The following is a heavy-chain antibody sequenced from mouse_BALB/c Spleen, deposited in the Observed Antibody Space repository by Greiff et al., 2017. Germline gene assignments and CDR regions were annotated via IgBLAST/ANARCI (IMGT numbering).Heavy chain of an antibody. CDR3: ARGLGDFDY. CDR2: INPSNGRT. D-gene: IGHD4-1*01. V-gene: IGHV1S81*02. Sequence: QVQLQQPGAELVKPGASVKLSCKASGYTFTSYWMHWVKQRPGQGLEWIGEINPSNGRTNYNEKFKSKATLTVDKSSSTAYMQLSSLTSEDSAVYYCARGLGDFDYWGQGTTLTVSS. CDR1: GYTFTSYW. J-gene: IGHJ2*01.